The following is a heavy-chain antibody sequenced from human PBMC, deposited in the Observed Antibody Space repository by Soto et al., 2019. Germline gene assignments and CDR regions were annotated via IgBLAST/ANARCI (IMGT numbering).Heavy chain of an antibody. CDR2: ISAYNGNT. D-gene: IGHD2-15*01. J-gene: IGHJ6*02. CDR3: ARERLAERVELLLRNGMDV. Sequence: VYLVPSGAEVKKPGASVKVSCKGSGYGFTTYCITWVRQAPGQGLEWMGWISAYNGNTNYAQKLQGRVTMTTDTSTSTAYMELRSLRSDDTAVYYCARERLAERVELLLRNGMDVWGQGTTVTVSS. V-gene: IGHV1-18*01. CDR1: GYGFTTYC.